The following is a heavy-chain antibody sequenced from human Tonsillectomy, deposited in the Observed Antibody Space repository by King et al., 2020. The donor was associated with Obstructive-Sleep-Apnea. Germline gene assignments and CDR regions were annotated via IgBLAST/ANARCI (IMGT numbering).Heavy chain of an antibody. V-gene: IGHV4-39*07. D-gene: IGHD3-22*01. CDR1: GGSISSSSYY. Sequence: QLQESGPGLVKPSETLSLTCTVSGGSISSSSYYWGWIRQPPGKGLEWIGSISYSGSTYYHPSLESRVTISVDTSNNQFSLKLSSVTAADTAVYYCATFYDSSGYSVSYYYGMDVWGQGTTVTVSS. CDR2: ISYSGST. CDR3: ATFYDSSGYSVSYYYGMDV. J-gene: IGHJ6*02.